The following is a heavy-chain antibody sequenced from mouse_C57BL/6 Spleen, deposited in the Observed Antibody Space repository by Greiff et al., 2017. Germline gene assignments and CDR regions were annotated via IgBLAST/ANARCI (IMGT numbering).Heavy chain of an antibody. D-gene: IGHD1-1*01. CDR1: GYTFTDYN. V-gene: IGHV1-22*01. Sequence: VQLQQSGPELVKPGASVKMSCKASGYTFTDYNMHWVKQSHGKSLEWIGYINPNNGGTSYNQKFKGKATLTVNKSSSTAYMELRSLTSEDSAVYYCARGVYYYGSSPYWYFDVWGTGTTVTVSS. CDR3: ARGVYYYGSSPYWYFDV. CDR2: INPNNGGT. J-gene: IGHJ1*03.